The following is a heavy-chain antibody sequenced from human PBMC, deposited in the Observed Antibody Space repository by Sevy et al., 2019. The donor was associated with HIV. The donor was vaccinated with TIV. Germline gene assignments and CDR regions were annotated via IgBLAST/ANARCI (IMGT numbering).Heavy chain of an antibody. CDR3: VRESSHDFWSGYWGYLDY. Sequence: GESLKISCTASGFTFSNHGMHWVRQAPGKGPEWVAIIWYDGSNIYYAASAKGRFTISRDNSRNKLYLQMYDLRPEDTAVYYCVRESSHDFWSGYWGYLDYWGQGTLVTVSS. D-gene: IGHD3-3*01. J-gene: IGHJ4*02. CDR2: IWYDGSNI. V-gene: IGHV3-33*01. CDR1: GFTFSNHG.